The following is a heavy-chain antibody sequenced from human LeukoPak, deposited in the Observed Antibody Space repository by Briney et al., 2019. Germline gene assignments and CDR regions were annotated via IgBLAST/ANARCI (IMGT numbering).Heavy chain of an antibody. CDR2: IKQDESEK. J-gene: IGHJ4*02. Sequence: PGGSLRLSCATSGFTFSSYWVNWVRQAPGKGLEWVANIKQDESEKYYVDSVKGRFTISRDNAKNSLYLQMNSLRAEDTAVYYCARVSSGWYYFDYWGQGTLVTVSS. CDR3: ARVSSGWYYFDY. V-gene: IGHV3-7*01. D-gene: IGHD6-19*01. CDR1: GFTFSSYW.